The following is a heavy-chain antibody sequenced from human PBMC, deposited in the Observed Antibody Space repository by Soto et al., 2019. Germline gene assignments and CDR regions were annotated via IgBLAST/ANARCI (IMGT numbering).Heavy chain of an antibody. CDR1: GYTFSGDS. Sequence: AVKVSCKASGYTFSGDSFSWVRQAPGQRLEWMGALIPMFGSANYAQLFQGRVTITAGKSTTTTYMELRSLRSEDTAVYYCARGIRYSSGWDFDYWGQGTLVTVSS. V-gene: IGHV1-69*06. CDR3: ARGIRYSSGWDFDY. CDR2: LIPMFGSA. D-gene: IGHD6-19*01. J-gene: IGHJ4*02.